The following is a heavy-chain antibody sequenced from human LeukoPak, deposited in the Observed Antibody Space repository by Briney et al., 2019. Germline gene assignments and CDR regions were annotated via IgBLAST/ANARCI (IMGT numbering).Heavy chain of an antibody. J-gene: IGHJ5*02. CDR1: GGSFSGYY. D-gene: IGHD3-10*01. Sequence: SETLSLTCAVYGGSFSGYYWSWIRQPPGKGLEWIGEINHSGSTNYNPSLKSRVTISVDTSKNQFSLKLSSVTAADTAVYYCARDRQLYYYGSGSYYNWFDPWGQGTLVTVSS. V-gene: IGHV4-34*01. CDR2: INHSGST. CDR3: ARDRQLYYYGSGSYYNWFDP.